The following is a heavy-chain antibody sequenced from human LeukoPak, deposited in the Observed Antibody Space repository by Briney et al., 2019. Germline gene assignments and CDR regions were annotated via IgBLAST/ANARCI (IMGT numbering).Heavy chain of an antibody. D-gene: IGHD3-10*01. Sequence: ASVKVSCKASGYTFTSYAMHWVRQPPGQRLEWMGWINAGNGNTKYSQEFQGRVTITRDTSTSTAYMELSSLRSEDMAVYYCARGRYYGSGSYPWFDHWGQGTLVTVSS. V-gene: IGHV1-3*03. CDR1: GYTFTSYA. CDR3: ARGRYYGSGSYPWFDH. J-gene: IGHJ5*02. CDR2: INAGNGNT.